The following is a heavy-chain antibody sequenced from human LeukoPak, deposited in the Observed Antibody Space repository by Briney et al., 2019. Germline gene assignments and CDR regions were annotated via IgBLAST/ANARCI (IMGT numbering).Heavy chain of an antibody. CDR1: GFTLSGSA. D-gene: IGHD3-3*01. Sequence: GGSLRLSCAASGFTLSGSAMHWVRQASGKGLEWVGRIRSKANSYATAYAASVKGRFTISRGDSKNTAYLQMNSLKTEDTAVYYCTARWAYYDFWSGNDYWGQGTLVTVSS. CDR3: TARWAYYDFWSGNDY. V-gene: IGHV3-73*01. J-gene: IGHJ4*02. CDR2: IRSKANSYAT.